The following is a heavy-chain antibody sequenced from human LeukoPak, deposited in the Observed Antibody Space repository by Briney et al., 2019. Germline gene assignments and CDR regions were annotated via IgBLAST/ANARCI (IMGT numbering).Heavy chain of an antibody. CDR3: ASTRWLRLFFDY. Sequence: GGSERLSCAASGFTFSSYWMSWVRQAPGKGLEWVANIKKGGSENYYVVSVKGRFTISRDNAKNSLYLQMNSLRAEDTAVYYCASTRWLRLFFDYWGQGTLVTLSS. D-gene: IGHD5-12*01. J-gene: IGHJ4*02. V-gene: IGHV3-7*01. CDR1: GFTFSSYW. CDR2: IKKGGSEN.